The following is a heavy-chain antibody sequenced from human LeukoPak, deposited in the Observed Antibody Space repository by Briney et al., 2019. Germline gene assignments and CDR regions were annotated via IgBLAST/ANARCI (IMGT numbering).Heavy chain of an antibody. Sequence: GSLRLSCAASGFTFSDYYMSWIRQAPGKGLEWVSYISSSGSTIYYADSVKGRFTISRDNAKNSLYLQMNSLRPEDTAVYYCAKVRWLQLFDYWGQGTLVTVSS. CDR1: GFTFSDYY. CDR3: AKVRWLQLFDY. V-gene: IGHV3-11*04. CDR2: ISSSGSTI. J-gene: IGHJ4*02. D-gene: IGHD5-24*01.